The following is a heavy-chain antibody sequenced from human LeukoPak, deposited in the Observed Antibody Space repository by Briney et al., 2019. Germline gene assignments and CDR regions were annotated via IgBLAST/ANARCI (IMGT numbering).Heavy chain of an antibody. V-gene: IGHV4-61*02. CDR3: ARASYSYDINGWVPFDY. D-gene: IGHD3-22*01. CDR2: IYTSGST. Sequence: SQTLSLTCTVSGGSISSGFDDWYWIRQPAGKGLEWIGRIYTSGSTNYNPSLKSRVTISGDTSKNQFSLRLSSVTAADTAVYYCARASYSYDINGWVPFDYWGQGTLVTVSS. J-gene: IGHJ4*02. CDR1: GGSISSGFDD.